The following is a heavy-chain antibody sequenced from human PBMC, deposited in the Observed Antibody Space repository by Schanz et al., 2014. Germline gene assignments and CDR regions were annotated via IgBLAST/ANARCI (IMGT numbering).Heavy chain of an antibody. Sequence: VQLVESGGGLVQPGGSLRLSCAASGFTFSNYVMDWVRQAPGEGLVWVANIKQDGSERYYVDSVKGRFTISRDNAKNSLYLQMNSLRAEDTAVYYCERFQSPHQPFDYWGQGTLVTVSS. CDR2: IKQDGSER. CDR3: ERFQSPHQPFDY. D-gene: IGHD2-2*01. V-gene: IGHV3-7*01. CDR1: GFTFSNYV. J-gene: IGHJ4*02.